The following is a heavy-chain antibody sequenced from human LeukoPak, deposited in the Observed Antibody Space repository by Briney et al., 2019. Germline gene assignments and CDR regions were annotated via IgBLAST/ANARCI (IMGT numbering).Heavy chain of an antibody. Sequence: GGSLRLSCAASGFTFSSYSMNWVRQAPGKGLEWVSSISSSSSYIYYADSVKGRFTISRGNAKNSLYLQMNSLRAEDTAVYYCARSGFGEPEDYWGQGTLVTVSS. V-gene: IGHV3-21*01. D-gene: IGHD3-10*01. CDR3: ARSGFGEPEDY. J-gene: IGHJ4*02. CDR2: ISSSSSYI. CDR1: GFTFSSYS.